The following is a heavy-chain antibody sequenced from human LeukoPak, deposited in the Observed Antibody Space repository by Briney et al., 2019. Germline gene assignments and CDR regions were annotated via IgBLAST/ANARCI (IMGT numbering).Heavy chain of an antibody. CDR2: IIPIFGTT. V-gene: IGHV1-69*05. CDR3: ARRWPHSSGYYLFDY. J-gene: IGHJ4*02. CDR1: GGTFSSHG. Sequence: SVNVSCKASGGTFSSHGLSWVRQAPGQGLEWMGGIIPIFGTTNYAQNFQGRVTITMDESTSTAYMELSSLRADDTAVYYCARRWPHSSGYYLFDYWGQGTLVTVSS. D-gene: IGHD3-22*01.